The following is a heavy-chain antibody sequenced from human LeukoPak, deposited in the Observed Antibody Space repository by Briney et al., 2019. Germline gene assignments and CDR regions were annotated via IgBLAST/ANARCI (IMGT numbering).Heavy chain of an antibody. V-gene: IGHV3-53*01. J-gene: IGHJ6*04. CDR1: GFTVSSNY. D-gene: IGHD3-10*01. Sequence: GGALRLSCAASGFTVSSNYMSWVRQAPGKGLEGVSVIYSGGSTYYADSVKGRFTISRDNSKNTRYLQMNSLRAEDTAVYYCARQDVFYGSGSYYPTTMDVWGKGTTVTVSS. CDR3: ARQDVFYGSGSYYPTTMDV. CDR2: IYSGGST.